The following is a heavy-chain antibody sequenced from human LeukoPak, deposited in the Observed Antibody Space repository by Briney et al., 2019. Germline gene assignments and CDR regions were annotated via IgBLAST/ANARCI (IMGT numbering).Heavy chain of an antibody. CDR3: ARVRIMITFGGVIVLFDY. CDR2: ISSSSGYT. D-gene: IGHD3-16*02. V-gene: IGHV3-11*06. CDR1: GFTFSDYY. Sequence: PGGSLRLSCAASGFTFSDYYMSWIRQAPGKGLEWVSYISSSSGYTNYADSVKGRFTISRDNAKNSLYLQMNSLRAEDTAVYYCARVRIMITFGGVIVLFDYWGQGTLVTVSS. J-gene: IGHJ4*02.